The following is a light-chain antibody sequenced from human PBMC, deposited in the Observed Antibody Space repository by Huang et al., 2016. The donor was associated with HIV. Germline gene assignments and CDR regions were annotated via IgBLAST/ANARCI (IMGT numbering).Light chain of an antibody. CDR2: ASV. CDR3: QQSYSKVT. CDR1: QKVSAY. Sequence: DIQITQSPSSLSASVGDRVTITCRASQKVSAYLNWYQHKPGKAPMLLFYASVSLQSGVPSRFSGSGSGTDFTLTISNLQPEDSATYYCQQSYSKVTFGGGTKVEIK. V-gene: IGKV1-39*01. J-gene: IGKJ4*01.